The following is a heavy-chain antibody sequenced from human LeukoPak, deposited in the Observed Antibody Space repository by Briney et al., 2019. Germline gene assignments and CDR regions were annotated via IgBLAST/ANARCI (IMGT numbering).Heavy chain of an antibody. J-gene: IGHJ5*02. Sequence: ASVKVSCKASGYTFTSYDINWVRQATGQGLEWMGWMNPNSGNTGYAQKFQGRVTMTRNTSISTAYMELSSLRSEDTGVYYCARVSRHLGYSSSGWFDPWGQGTLVTVSS. V-gene: IGHV1-8*01. CDR1: GYTFTSYD. CDR2: MNPNSGNT. D-gene: IGHD6-13*01. CDR3: ARVSRHLGYSSSGWFDP.